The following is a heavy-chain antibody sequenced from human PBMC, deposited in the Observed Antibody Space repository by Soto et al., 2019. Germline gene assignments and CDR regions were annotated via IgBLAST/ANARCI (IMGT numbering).Heavy chain of an antibody. D-gene: IGHD3-10*01. J-gene: IGHJ4*02. V-gene: IGHV4-39*01. Sequence: SETLSLTCAVSGGSISSGDYYWSWIRQPPGRGLEWIGSIYYSGSTYYNPSLKSRVTISVDTSKDQFSLKLSSVTAADTAVYYCARISQGSGSYYWPLDYWGQGTPVTGSS. CDR1: GGSISSGDYY. CDR3: ARISQGSGSYYWPLDY. CDR2: IYYSGST.